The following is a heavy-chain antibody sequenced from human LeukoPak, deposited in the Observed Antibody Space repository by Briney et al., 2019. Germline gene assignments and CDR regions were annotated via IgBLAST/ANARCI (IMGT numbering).Heavy chain of an antibody. V-gene: IGHV4-34*01. CDR2: INHSGST. CDR3: ARAKRWLQLRYSPISGFDY. J-gene: IGHJ4*02. D-gene: IGHD5-24*01. Sequence: SETLSLTCAVYGGSFSGYYWSWIRQPPGKGLEWIGEINHSGSTNYNPSLKSRVTISVDTSKNQFSLKLSSVTAADTAVYYCARAKRWLQLRYSPISGFDYWGQGTLVTVSS. CDR1: GGSFSGYY.